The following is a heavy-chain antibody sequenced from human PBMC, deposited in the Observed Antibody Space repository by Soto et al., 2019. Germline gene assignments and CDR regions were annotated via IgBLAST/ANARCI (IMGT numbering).Heavy chain of an antibody. CDR1: GFTFSTSG. V-gene: IGHV3-30*18. J-gene: IGHJ5*02. Sequence: QVQMVESGGGVVQPGTSLRLSCATSGFTFSTSGMHWVRQAPGKGLEWVAMISHDGSVTYYTDSVQGRFTISRDTPKNTLYLQMNSLRDEDTAIYYCAKDWGSSGWYNCFDPWGQGTRVTVS. CDR2: ISHDGSVT. D-gene: IGHD6-13*01. CDR3: AKDWGSSGWYNCFDP.